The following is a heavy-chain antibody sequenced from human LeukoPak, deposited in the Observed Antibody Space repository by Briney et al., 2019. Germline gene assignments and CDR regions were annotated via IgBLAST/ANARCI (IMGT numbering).Heavy chain of an antibody. J-gene: IGHJ4*02. CDR3: AHLPSSGTGIVDY. CDR1: GFTFSSYS. CDR2: ISSSSSTI. Sequence: GGSLRLSCAASGFTFSSYSMNWVRQAPGKGLEWVSYISSSSSTIYYADSVKGRFTISRDNAKNSLYLQMNSLRAEDTAVYYCAHLPSSGTGIVDYWGQGILVTVSS. D-gene: IGHD3-10*01. V-gene: IGHV3-48*01.